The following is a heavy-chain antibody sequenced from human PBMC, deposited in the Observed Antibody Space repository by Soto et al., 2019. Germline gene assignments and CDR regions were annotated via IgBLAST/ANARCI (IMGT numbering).Heavy chain of an antibody. V-gene: IGHV1-24*01. Sequence: ASVKVSCKISGYTLTELSIHWVRQAPGKGLEWMGGFDPEDGETIYAQKFQGRVTMTEDTSTDTVYMEVSSLRSEDTAVYYCATGPLYDFLTGPFDYWGQGTLVTVSS. CDR1: GYTLTELS. J-gene: IGHJ4*02. CDR3: ATGPLYDFLTGPFDY. CDR2: FDPEDGET. D-gene: IGHD3-9*01.